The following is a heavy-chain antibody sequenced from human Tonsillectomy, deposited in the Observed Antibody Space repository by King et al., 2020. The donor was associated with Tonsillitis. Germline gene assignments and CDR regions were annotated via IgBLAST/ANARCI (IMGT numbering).Heavy chain of an antibody. CDR1: GFTFRSYS. J-gene: IGHJ4*02. D-gene: IGHD6-13*01. CDR2: ISYDGRNT. Sequence: VQLVESGGGVVQPGRSLRLSCAASGFTFRSYSLHWVRQAPGKGLEWVALISYDGRNTYDVDSVKGRFTISRDNSKNTVYLQMNSLRADDTAVYYCARDGEGIIYSSISKTVDYWGQGTLVTVSS. V-gene: IGHV3-30*03. CDR3: ARDGEGIIYSSISKTVDY.